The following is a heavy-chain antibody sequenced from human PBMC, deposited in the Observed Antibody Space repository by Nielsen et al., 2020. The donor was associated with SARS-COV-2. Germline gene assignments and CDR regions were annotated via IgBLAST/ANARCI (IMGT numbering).Heavy chain of an antibody. Sequence: SETLSLTCTVSGTSITSYYWSWVRQRPGKGLEWIGYIYYLGDTNYTPAFGGRVAMSVDTHKSQFYLKLFTVTAADTAVYYCARRSSIWNDMDVWATGISVTVSS. CDR3: ARRSSIWNDMDV. CDR2: IYYLGDT. D-gene: IGHD1-1*01. J-gene: IGHJ6*03. CDR1: GTSITSYY. V-gene: IGHV4-59*08.